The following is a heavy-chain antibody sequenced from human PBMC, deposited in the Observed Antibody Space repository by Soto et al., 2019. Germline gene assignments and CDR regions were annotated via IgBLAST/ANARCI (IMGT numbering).Heavy chain of an antibody. Sequence: DVQLVESGGGLVQSGGSLRLSCAASGLTLSHYIMSWVRQAPGKGLEWVANIKDDGHEKYYVDSVKGRFTISRDNAKNSLFLQMDSLRAEDTAFYYCVTYFGWRKHIPYWGQGTLVTVSS. V-gene: IGHV3-7*01. D-gene: IGHD2-21*01. CDR1: GLTLSHYI. CDR2: IKDDGHEK. J-gene: IGHJ4*02. CDR3: VTYFGWRKHIPY.